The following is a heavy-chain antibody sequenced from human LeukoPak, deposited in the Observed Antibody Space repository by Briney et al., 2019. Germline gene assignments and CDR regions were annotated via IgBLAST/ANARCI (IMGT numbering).Heavy chain of an antibody. CDR3: AREDLDSYPDAFDI. CDR2: IRYDGSNK. Sequence: GGSLRLSCAASGFTFSSYGIHWVRQAPGKGLEWVSFIRYDGSNKYYADSVKGRFTISRDNAKNSLYLQMNSLRAEDTAVYYCAREDLDSYPDAFDIWGQGTMVTVSS. J-gene: IGHJ3*02. CDR1: GFTFSSYG. D-gene: IGHD2-15*01. V-gene: IGHV3-30*02.